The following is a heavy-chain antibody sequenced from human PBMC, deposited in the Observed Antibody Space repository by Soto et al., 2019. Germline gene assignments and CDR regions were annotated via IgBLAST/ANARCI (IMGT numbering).Heavy chain of an antibody. CDR2: TYYRSKWYY. V-gene: IGHV6-1*01. Sequence: QVQLQQSGPGLVKPSQTLSLTCAISGDSVSSNSAAWSWIRQSPSRGLEWLGRTYYRSKWYYDYALTVKSPITINPDTSKNQCSLQLNSATPEDTAVYYCAGASYTSVWFWGQGTLGTVAS. J-gene: IGHJ1*01. CDR3: AGASYTSVWF. D-gene: IGHD6-19*01. CDR1: GDSVSSNSAA.